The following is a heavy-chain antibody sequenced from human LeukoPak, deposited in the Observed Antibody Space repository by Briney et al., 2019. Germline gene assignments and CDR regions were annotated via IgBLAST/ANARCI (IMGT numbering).Heavy chain of an antibody. CDR1: GGTFSSYT. J-gene: IGHJ4*02. D-gene: IGHD6-19*01. CDR2: IIPILGIA. V-gene: IGHV1-69*02. Sequence: SVKVSCKASGGTFSSYTISWVRQAPGQGLEWMGRIIPILGIANYAQKFQGRVTITADKSTSTAYMELSSLRSEDTAVYYCATPVLAVAGVVFDYWGQGTLVTVSS. CDR3: ATPVLAVAGVVFDY.